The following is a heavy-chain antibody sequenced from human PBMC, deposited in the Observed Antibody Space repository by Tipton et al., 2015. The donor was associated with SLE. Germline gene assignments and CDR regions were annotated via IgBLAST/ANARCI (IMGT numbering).Heavy chain of an antibody. D-gene: IGHD3-3*01. J-gene: IGHJ6*03. Sequence: TLSLTCAVYGGSFSGYYWSWIRQPPGKGLEWIGEINHSGSTNYNPSLKSRVTISVDTSKNQFSLKLSSVTAADTAVYYRARLTIFGVVIIGNYYYYMDVWGKGTTVTVSS. V-gene: IGHV4-34*01. CDR3: ARLTIFGVVIIGNYYYYMDV. CDR1: GGSFSGYY. CDR2: INHSGST.